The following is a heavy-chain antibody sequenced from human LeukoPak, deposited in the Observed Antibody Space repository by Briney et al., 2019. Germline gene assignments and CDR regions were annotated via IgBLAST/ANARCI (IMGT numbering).Heavy chain of an antibody. CDR3: ARWDGDNEDAFDI. CDR2: IYIGNSDT. Sequence: GECLKISCKASGFSFTTYSIGWVRQMPGKGLEWMGIIYIGNSDTRYSPSFQGQVTISADKCITTTYLQRSSLKASDNAMYYCARWDGDNEDAFDIWGQGTMVTVSS. D-gene: IGHD4-17*01. V-gene: IGHV5-51*01. J-gene: IGHJ3*02. CDR1: GFSFTTYS.